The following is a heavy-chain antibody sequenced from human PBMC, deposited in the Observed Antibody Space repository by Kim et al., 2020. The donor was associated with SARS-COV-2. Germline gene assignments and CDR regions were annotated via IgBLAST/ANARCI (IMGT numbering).Heavy chain of an antibody. D-gene: IGHD1-7*01. Sequence: GGSLRLSCATSGFTLSLYSMNWVRQAPGKGLEWVSHISDFGTPTNYAASLKARFPISGANTKNSLYLQRNGRGAKVPAGYYGVEENYWVFDFGGQGT. CDR2: ISDFGTPT. V-gene: IGHV3-48*04. CDR3: VEENYWVFDF. CDR1: GFTLSLYS. J-gene: IGHJ3*01.